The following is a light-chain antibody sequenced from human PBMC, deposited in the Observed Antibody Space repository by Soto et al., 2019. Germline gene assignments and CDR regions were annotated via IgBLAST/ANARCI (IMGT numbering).Light chain of an antibody. CDR2: LNSDGSH. V-gene: IGLV4-69*02. J-gene: IGLJ2*01. CDR3: QTWGRGIVV. Sequence: QSVLTHSPSASASLGASVNLTCTLTSGHSSYAIAWHQQQPEKGPRFLMRLNSDGSHSKGDGIPDRFSGSSSGAERYLTISSLQSEDEADYYCQTWGRGIVVFGGGTKLTVL. CDR1: SGHSSYA.